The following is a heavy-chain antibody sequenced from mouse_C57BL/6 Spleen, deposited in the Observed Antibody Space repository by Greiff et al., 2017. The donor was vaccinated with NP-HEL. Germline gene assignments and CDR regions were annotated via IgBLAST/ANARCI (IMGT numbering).Heavy chain of an antibody. CDR1: GFTFSNYW. J-gene: IGHJ2*01. CDR3: TGIVGSYFDY. V-gene: IGHV6-3*01. Sequence: EVKLMESGGGLVQPGGSMKLSCVASGFTFSNYWMNWVRQSPEKGLEWVAQIRLKSDNYATHYAESVGGRFTISRDDYKSSVYLQMNNLRAEDTGICYCTGIVGSYFDYWGQGTTLTVSS. CDR2: IRLKSDNYAT. D-gene: IGHD1-1*01.